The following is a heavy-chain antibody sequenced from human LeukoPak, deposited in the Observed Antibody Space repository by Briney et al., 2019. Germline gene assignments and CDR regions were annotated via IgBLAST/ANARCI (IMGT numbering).Heavy chain of an antibody. J-gene: IGHJ6*03. D-gene: IGHD6-19*01. CDR2: IKTSGTT. CDR3: VRSWDSSGWYVYYYMDV. Sequence: SETLSLTCTVSGGSMSSGSYYWSWIRQPAGKGLEWIGRIKTSGTTDYNPSLESRVTILVDTSKNKFSLNLSSVTATDTAVYYCVRSWDSSGWYVYYYMDVWGKGTTVTVSS. V-gene: IGHV4-61*02. CDR1: GGSMSSGSYY.